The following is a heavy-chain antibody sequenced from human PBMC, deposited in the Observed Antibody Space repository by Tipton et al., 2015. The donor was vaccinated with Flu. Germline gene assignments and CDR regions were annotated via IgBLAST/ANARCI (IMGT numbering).Heavy chain of an antibody. CDR3: AREGPWQVEGAFDI. Sequence: SLRLSCAASGFTFDDYAMHWVRQAPGKGLEWVSYISSSSSTIYYADSVKGRFTISRDNAKNSLYLQMNSLRAEDTAVYYCAREGPWQVEGAFDIWGQGTMVTVSS. J-gene: IGHJ3*02. CDR2: ISSSSSTI. V-gene: IGHV3-48*04. D-gene: IGHD6-19*01. CDR1: GFTFDDYA.